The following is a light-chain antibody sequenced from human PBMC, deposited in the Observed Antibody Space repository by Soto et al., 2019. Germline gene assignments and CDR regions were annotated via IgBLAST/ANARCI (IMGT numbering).Light chain of an antibody. CDR3: SSYAGSNNYV. J-gene: IGLJ1*01. V-gene: IGLV2-8*01. Sequence: QSALTQPPSASGSPGQSVTISCTGTSSEVGGYNYVSWYQQHPGQAPKLMIYEVSKRPSGVPDRFSGSKSGNTASLTFSGLQAEDEADYYCSSYAGSNNYVFGTGTKVTVL. CDR2: EVS. CDR1: SSEVGGYNY.